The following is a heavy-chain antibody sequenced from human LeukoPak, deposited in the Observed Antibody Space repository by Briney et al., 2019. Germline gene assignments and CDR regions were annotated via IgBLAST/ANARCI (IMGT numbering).Heavy chain of an antibody. D-gene: IGHD4-17*01. J-gene: IGHJ4*02. CDR3: GSTTVTTDYYFDY. CDR1: GFTFSSYS. V-gene: IGHV3-21*01. CDR2: ISSSSSYI. Sequence: PGGSLRLSCAASGFTFSSYSMNWVRQAPGKGLEWVSSISSSSSYIYYADSVKGRFTISRDNSKNTLYLQMNSLRAEDTAVYYCGSTTVTTDYYFDYWGQGTLVTVSS.